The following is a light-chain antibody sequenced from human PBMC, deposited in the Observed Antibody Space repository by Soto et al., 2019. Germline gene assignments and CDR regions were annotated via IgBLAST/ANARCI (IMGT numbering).Light chain of an antibody. CDR1: QGISSY. CDR3: QQLNTYPIT. J-gene: IGKJ5*01. V-gene: IGKV1-9*01. CDR2: GAS. Sequence: IQLTQSPSSLSASVGDRVTITCRASQGISSYLAWYQQKPGKAPKLLIYGASTLEGGVPFRFSGSGSGTDFTLTISSLQPEDFATYYCQQLNTYPITFGQETGLEIK.